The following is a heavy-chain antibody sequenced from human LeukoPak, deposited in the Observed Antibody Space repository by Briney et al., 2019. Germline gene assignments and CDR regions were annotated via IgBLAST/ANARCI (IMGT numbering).Heavy chain of an antibody. CDR1: GFTFSSYA. V-gene: IGHV3-23*01. CDR3: AKWGDYDVLTGYYVSDY. J-gene: IGHJ4*02. CDR2: ISGSGGNT. Sequence: GGSLRLSRAASGFTFSSYAMSWVRQAPGKGLEWVSAISGSGGNTYYADSVKGRFTISRDNSKNTVLLQMNSLRAEDTAVYYCAKWGDYDVLTGYYVSDYWGQGTLVTVSS. D-gene: IGHD3-9*01.